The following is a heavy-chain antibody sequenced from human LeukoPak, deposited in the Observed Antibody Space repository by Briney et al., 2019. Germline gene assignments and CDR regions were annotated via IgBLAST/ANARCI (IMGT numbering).Heavy chain of an antibody. J-gene: IGHJ4*02. D-gene: IGHD2/OR15-2a*01. CDR3: ARGRRGNIDLDY. CDR2: TYYRSKWYN. CDR1: GDSISSNSAA. V-gene: IGHV6-1*01. Sequence: SQTLSLTCAISGDSISSNSAAWSWIRQSPSRGLEWLGRTYYRSKWYNNYAVSVKSRITINPDTSKNQFSLQLNSVTPEDTAVYYCARGRRGNIDLDYRGQGTLVTVSS.